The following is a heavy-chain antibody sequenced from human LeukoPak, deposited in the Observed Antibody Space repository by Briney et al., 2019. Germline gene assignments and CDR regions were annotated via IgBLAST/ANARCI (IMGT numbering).Heavy chain of an antibody. CDR3: ARGLVRGVIISPPHFDY. Sequence: SETLSLTCTVSGYSISSGYYWGWIRQPPGEGLEWIGSIYHSGSTYYNPSLKSRVTISVDTSKNQFSLKLSSVTAADTAVYYCARGLVRGVIISPPHFDYWGQGTLVTVSS. CDR2: IYHSGST. J-gene: IGHJ4*02. CDR1: GYSISSGYY. V-gene: IGHV4-38-2*02. D-gene: IGHD3-10*01.